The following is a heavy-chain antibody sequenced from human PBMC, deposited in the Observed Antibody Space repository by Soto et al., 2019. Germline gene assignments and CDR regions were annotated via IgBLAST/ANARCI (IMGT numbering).Heavy chain of an antibody. D-gene: IGHD3-3*01. V-gene: IGHV4-59*01. Sequence: SETLSLTCTVSGGSISSYYWSWIRQPPGKGLEWIGYIYYSGSTNYNPSLKSRVTISVDTSKNQFSLKLSSVTAADTAVYYCARAYYDFWSGYYAYYMDVWGKGTTVTVS. CDR2: IYYSGST. CDR1: GGSISSYY. CDR3: ARAYYDFWSGYYAYYMDV. J-gene: IGHJ6*03.